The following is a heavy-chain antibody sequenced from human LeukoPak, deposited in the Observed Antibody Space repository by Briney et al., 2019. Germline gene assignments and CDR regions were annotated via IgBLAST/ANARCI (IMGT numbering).Heavy chain of an antibody. CDR3: ARGDSVPLGGGNLLRVLYFRD. CDR1: GGSFTNYP. J-gene: IGHJ1*01. CDR2: IIPMFGST. D-gene: IGHD4-23*01. Sequence: SVKVSCKASGGSFTNYPFHWVRQAPGQGLEWMGGIIPMFGSTDYAQKFQGRLTITADESTTTAYLELSSLRSEDTAVYYCARGDSVPLGGGNLLRVLYFRDWSQGTLVAVSS. V-gene: IGHV1-69*13.